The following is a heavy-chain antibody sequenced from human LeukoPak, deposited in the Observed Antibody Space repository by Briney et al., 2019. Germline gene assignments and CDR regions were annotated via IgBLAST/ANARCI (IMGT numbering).Heavy chain of an antibody. Sequence: SETLSLTCTVSGGSISSSTYYWGWIRQPPGKGLEWIGYIYYSGSTNYNPSLKSRVTISVDTSKNQFSLKLSSVTAADTAVYYCARDSANKIYDIGTDAFDIWGQGTMVTVSS. D-gene: IGHD3-22*01. CDR1: GGSISSSTYY. CDR3: ARDSANKIYDIGTDAFDI. V-gene: IGHV4-61*01. CDR2: IYYSGST. J-gene: IGHJ3*02.